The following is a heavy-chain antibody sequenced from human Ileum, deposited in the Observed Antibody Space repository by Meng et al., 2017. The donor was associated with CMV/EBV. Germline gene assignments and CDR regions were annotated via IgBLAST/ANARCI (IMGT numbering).Heavy chain of an antibody. D-gene: IGHD3-10*01. CDR3: ATDRGATLSSIVGLDY. J-gene: IGHJ4*02. V-gene: IGHV3-23*03. Sequence: GRSLRLSCVASGFTFSSHAMSWVRQAPGKGLEWVSLISSGGSSTYYVDSVKGRFTISRDSSKNTLYLQMTSLRVEDTATYYCATDRGATLSSIVGLDYWGQGTVVTVSS. CDR2: ISSGGSST. CDR1: GFTFSSHA.